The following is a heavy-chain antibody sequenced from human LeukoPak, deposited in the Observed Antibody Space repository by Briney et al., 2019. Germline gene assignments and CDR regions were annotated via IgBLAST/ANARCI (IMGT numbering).Heavy chain of an antibody. D-gene: IGHD5-18*01. Sequence: PGRSLRLSCAASGFTFSSYAMRWVRQAPGKGLEWVAVISYDGSNKYYADSVKGRFTISRDNSKNTLYLQMNSLRAEDTAVYYCARDLNNSYGAFDYWGQGTLVTVSS. CDR1: GFTFSSYA. CDR2: ISYDGSNK. V-gene: IGHV3-30-3*01. J-gene: IGHJ4*02. CDR3: ARDLNNSYGAFDY.